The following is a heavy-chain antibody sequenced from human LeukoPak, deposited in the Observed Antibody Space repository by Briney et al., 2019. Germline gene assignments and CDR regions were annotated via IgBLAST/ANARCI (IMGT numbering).Heavy chain of an antibody. D-gene: IGHD2-2*01. V-gene: IGHV3-23*01. J-gene: IGHJ4*02. Sequence: GGSLRLSCAGSGFTFSSYAMSWVRQAPGKGLEWVSGISGSGGATYYADSVKGRFTISRDSSKNTLYLQMNSLRVEDTAVYYCAKDLAPTIYWGQGTLVTVSS. CDR2: ISGSGGAT. CDR3: AKDLAPTIY. CDR1: GFTFSSYA.